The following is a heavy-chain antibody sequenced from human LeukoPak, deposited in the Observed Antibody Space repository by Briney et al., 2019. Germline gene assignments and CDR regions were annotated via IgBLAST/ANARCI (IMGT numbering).Heavy chain of an antibody. D-gene: IGHD3-22*01. J-gene: IGHJ4*02. CDR1: GFTFSDYY. CDR3: ARDLLDYYDSTAN. V-gene: IGHV3-11*01. Sequence: GGSLRLSCAASGFTFSDYYMSWIRQAPGKGLEWVSYISSSGSTIYYADSVKGRFTISRDNAKNSLYLQMNSLRAEDTAVYYCARDLLDYYDSTANWGQGTLVTVSS. CDR2: ISSSGSTI.